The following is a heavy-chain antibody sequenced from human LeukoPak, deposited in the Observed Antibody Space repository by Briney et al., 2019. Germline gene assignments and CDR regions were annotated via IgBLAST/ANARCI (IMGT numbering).Heavy chain of an antibody. V-gene: IGHV5-51*01. D-gene: IGHD3-10*01. J-gene: IGHJ2*01. Sequence: GEALQISFQAPGYTFTTYWIGWGRPMPGKGMGCMGIIYPDDSDTTNSPSFQGQVTISADKSFSTAYLQWSSLKASDTAIYYCARLGGDTYYFGSASYPNWYFDLWGGGTLVTVSS. CDR1: GYTFTTYW. CDR2: IYPDDSDT. CDR3: ARLGGDTYYFGSASYPNWYFDL.